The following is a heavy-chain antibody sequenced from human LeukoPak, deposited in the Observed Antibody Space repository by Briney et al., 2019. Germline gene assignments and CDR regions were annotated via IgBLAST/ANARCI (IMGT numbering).Heavy chain of an antibody. CDR3: AKDEFEKSRYSSGWYVY. J-gene: IGHJ4*02. CDR2: ISGSGGST. D-gene: IGHD6-19*01. Sequence: PGGSLRLSCAASGFTFSSYSMNWVRQAPGKGLEWVSAISGSGGSTYYADSVKGRFTISRDNSKNTLYLQMNSLRAEDTAVYYCAKDEFEKSRYSSGWYVYWGQGTLVTVSS. V-gene: IGHV3-23*01. CDR1: GFTFSSYS.